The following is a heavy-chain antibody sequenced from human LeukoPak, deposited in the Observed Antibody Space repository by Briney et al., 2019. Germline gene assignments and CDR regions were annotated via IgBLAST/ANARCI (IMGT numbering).Heavy chain of an antibody. CDR1: GYTFTNFD. J-gene: IGHJ4*02. V-gene: IGHV1-18*01. Sequence: GASVKVSCKASGYTFTNFDINWVRQAPGQGLEWMGWISAYNGNTNYAQKLQGRVTMTTDTSTSTAYMELRSLRSDDTAVYYCARDLLEYGWLLPYFDYWGQGTLVTVSS. CDR2: ISAYNGNT. CDR3: ARDLLEYGWLLPYFDY. D-gene: IGHD1-26*01.